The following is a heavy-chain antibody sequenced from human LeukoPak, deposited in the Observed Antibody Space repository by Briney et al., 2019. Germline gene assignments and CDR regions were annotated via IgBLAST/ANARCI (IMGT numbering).Heavy chain of an antibody. CDR3: ARDLGITIFGFRFDP. D-gene: IGHD3-3*01. Sequence: TGGSLRLSCAASGFTFSSYWMSWVRQAPGKGLEWVANIKQDGSEKYYVDSVKGRFTISRDNAKNSLYLQMNSLRAEDTAVYYCARDLGITIFGFRFDPWGQGTLVTVSS. CDR1: GFTFSSYW. CDR2: IKQDGSEK. V-gene: IGHV3-7*01. J-gene: IGHJ5*02.